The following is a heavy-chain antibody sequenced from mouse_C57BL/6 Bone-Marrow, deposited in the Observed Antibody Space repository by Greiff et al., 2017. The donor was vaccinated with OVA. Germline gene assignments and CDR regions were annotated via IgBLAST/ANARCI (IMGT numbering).Heavy chain of an antibody. CDR3: ASYGSSLYAMDY. J-gene: IGHJ4*01. Sequence: VQLQQSGPELVKPGASVKIPCKASGYTFTDYNMDWVKQSHGKSLEWIGDINPNNGGTIYNQKFKGKATLTVDKSSSTAYMELRSLTSEDTAVEYCASYGSSLYAMDYWGQGTSVTVSS. CDR2: INPNNGGT. CDR1: GYTFTDYN. V-gene: IGHV1-18*01. D-gene: IGHD1-1*01.